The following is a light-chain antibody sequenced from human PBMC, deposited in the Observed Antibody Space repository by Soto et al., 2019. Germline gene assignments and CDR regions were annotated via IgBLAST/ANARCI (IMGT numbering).Light chain of an antibody. CDR1: QSISTW. V-gene: IGKV1-5*03. CDR3: QQYNSYSWT. J-gene: IGKJ1*01. Sequence: DIQMTQSPSTLSASVGDRVTITCRASQSISTWLAWYQQKPGKAPNLLIYKASSLEGGVPSRFSGSGPGTEFTLTISSLQPDDFATYYCQQYNSYSWTFGQGTKVEIK. CDR2: KAS.